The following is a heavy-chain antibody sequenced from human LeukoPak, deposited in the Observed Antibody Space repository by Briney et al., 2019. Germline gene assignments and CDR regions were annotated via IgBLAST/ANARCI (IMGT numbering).Heavy chain of an antibody. D-gene: IGHD4-23*01. V-gene: IGHV3-23*01. Sequence: GGSLILYCAASGFIFSNYAMSWLRQVPGRGLEWVSTISSRGDSTYDADSVKGRFTISRDNSKNSLYLQMNSVRAEDTAVYYCAKGPRPDLTVAHTVENWGPGTLVTVSS. CDR2: ISSRGDST. CDR3: AKGPRPDLTVAHTVEN. CDR1: GFIFSNYA. J-gene: IGHJ4*02.